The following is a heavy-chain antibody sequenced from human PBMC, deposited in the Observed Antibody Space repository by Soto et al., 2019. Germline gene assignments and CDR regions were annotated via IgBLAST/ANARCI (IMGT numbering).Heavy chain of an antibody. Sequence: QVQLVQSGAEVKKPGSSVKVSCKASGGTFSSYAISWVRQAPGQGLEWTGGIIPIFGTANYAEKFQGRVRITADESTSTACMERSRLRSGDTAVYYCAREVVVAATGWFAPWGQGTLVSFSS. D-gene: IGHD2-15*01. V-gene: IGHV1-69*12. CDR3: AREVVVAATGWFAP. CDR1: GGTFSSYA. CDR2: IIPIFGTA. J-gene: IGHJ5*02.